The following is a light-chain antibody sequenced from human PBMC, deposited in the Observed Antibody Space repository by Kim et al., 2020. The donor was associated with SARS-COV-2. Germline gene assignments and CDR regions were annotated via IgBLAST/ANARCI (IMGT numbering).Light chain of an antibody. J-gene: IGKJ2*01. CDR3: QQRDT. Sequence: DIQLTQSPSFLSASVGDRVTITCRASQGISSYLAWYQQKPGKAPKLLIYAASTLQSGVPSRFSGSGSGTEFTLTISSLQPEDFATYYCQQRDTFGQGTKLEI. CDR2: AAS. V-gene: IGKV1-9*01. CDR1: QGISSY.